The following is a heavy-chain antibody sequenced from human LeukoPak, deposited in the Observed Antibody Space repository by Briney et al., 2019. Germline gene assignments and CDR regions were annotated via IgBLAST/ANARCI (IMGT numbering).Heavy chain of an antibody. Sequence: PGESLKISCKGSGYSFTSYWIGWVRQMPGKGLEWMGIIYPGDSDTRYNPSFQGQVTISADNSINTAYLRWSGLRASDTAMYYCARHASSADCDADCSPALIDYWGQGTLVTVSS. V-gene: IGHV5-51*01. CDR1: GYSFTSYW. CDR3: ARHASSADCDADCSPALIDY. J-gene: IGHJ4*02. D-gene: IGHD2-21*02. CDR2: IYPGDSDT.